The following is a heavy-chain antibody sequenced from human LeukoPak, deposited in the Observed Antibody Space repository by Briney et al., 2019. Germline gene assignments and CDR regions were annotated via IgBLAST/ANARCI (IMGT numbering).Heavy chain of an antibody. J-gene: IGHJ6*04. CDR1: GFTFSSYG. CDR2: IWYDGSNK. CDR3: AGGMAAVTTGWVDGMDV. V-gene: IGHV3-33*01. Sequence: GRSLRLSCAASGFTFSSYGMHWVRQAPGKGLEWVASIWYDGSNKYYADSVKGRFTISRDNSKNTLYLQMNSLRAEDTAVYYRAGGMAAVTTGWVDGMDVWGKGTTVTVSS. D-gene: IGHD4-17*01.